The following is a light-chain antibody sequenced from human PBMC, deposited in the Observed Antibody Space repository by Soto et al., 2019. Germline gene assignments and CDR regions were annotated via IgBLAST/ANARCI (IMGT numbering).Light chain of an antibody. CDR1: QSVSSY. CDR2: DAS. J-gene: IGKJ4*01. CDR3: EKRSDWHT. V-gene: IGKV3-11*01. Sequence: EIVLTQYPATLSLSPGESDTLSCRAIQSVSSYLAWYQQKPDQAPRLLIYDASNRATGIPARFSGSRSGTDFTLTISSLEPEDFAVYYGEKRSDWHTFGGGTRVEIK.